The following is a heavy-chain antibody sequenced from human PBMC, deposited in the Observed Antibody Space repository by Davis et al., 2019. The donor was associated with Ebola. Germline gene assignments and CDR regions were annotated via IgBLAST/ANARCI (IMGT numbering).Heavy chain of an antibody. CDR1: GYTFTGYY. D-gene: IGHD6-13*01. CDR2: INPNSGGT. V-gene: IGHV1-2*02. Sequence: ASVKVSCKASGYTFTGYYIHWVRQAPGQGLEWMGWINPNSGGTNYAQKFQGRVTMTRDTSVSTAYMELNRLRSDDTALYYCARDLEGRDGDSWSYYYYYMDVWGRGTTVTVSS. J-gene: IGHJ6*03. CDR3: ARDLEGRDGDSWSYYYYYMDV.